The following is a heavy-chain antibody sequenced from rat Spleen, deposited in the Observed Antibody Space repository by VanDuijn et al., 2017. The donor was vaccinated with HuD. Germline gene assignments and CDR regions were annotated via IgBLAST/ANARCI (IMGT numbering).Heavy chain of an antibody. J-gene: IGHJ2*01. D-gene: IGHD1-8*01. CDR1: CYWGGSNV. Sequence: VQLQEWGAALVRRSGSLGGACSGACYWGGSNVCVWIREFPGDKMEWMGYISYSGSTGFNPSLKSRISITRDTSKNQFFLQLNSVTTEDTATYYCAREGATVDYWGQGVMVTVSS. CDR2: ISYSGST. CDR3: AREGATVDY. V-gene: IGHV3-1*01.